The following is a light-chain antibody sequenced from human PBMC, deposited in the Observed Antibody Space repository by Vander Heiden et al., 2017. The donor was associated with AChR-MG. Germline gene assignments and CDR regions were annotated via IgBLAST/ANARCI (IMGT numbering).Light chain of an antibody. CDR3: QQYNNLPYT. V-gene: IGKV1-33*01. CDR2: DAS. CDR1: QDINNY. Sequence: DIQMTQSPSSLSASVGDRVTITCQASQDINNYLNWYHQKPGKAPEVLIYDASNLEPGVPSRFSGSGSGTNFTFAINRLQPEDIATYYCQQYNNLPYTFGQGTKLEIK. J-gene: IGKJ2*01.